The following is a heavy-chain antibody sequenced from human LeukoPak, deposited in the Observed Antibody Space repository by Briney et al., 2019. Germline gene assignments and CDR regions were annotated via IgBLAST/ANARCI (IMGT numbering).Heavy chain of an antibody. Sequence: GGSLRLSCAASGFTFDDYAMHWVRQAPGKGLEWVSGISWNSGSIGYADSVKGRFTISRDNAKNSLYLQMNSLRAEDTALYYCAKAGESSWYPGHFDCWGQGTLVTVSS. CDR3: AKAGESSWYPGHFDC. CDR2: ISWNSGSI. V-gene: IGHV3-9*01. CDR1: GFTFDDYA. J-gene: IGHJ4*02. D-gene: IGHD6-13*01.